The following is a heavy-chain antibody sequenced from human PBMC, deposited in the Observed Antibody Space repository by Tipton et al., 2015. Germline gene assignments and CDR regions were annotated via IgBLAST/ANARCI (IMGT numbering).Heavy chain of an antibody. V-gene: IGHV1-18*01. CDR1: GYTFTSYG. CDR3: ARDNYGGNSGFFDY. J-gene: IGHJ4*02. D-gene: IGHD4-23*01. Sequence: VQLVQSGAEVKKPGASVKVSCKASGYTFTSYGISWVRQAPGQGLEWMGWISPFNVNANYAQKLQGRVIMTTDTSTNTAYMELRSLRSDDTAMYYCARDNYGGNSGFFDYWGQGTLVTVSS. CDR2: ISPFNVNA.